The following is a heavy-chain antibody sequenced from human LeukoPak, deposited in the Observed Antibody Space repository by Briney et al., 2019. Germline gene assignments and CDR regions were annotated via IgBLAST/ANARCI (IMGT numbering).Heavy chain of an antibody. CDR2: IYWDDDR. V-gene: IGHV2-5*02. J-gene: IGHJ4*02. CDR3: AHRKNYYDSSVFDN. Sequence: SGPMLVNPTQTLTLTCTFSGFSLNTRGVGVGWIRQPPGRALEWLALIYWDDDRRYSPSLKSRLTITKDTSKNQVVLTMTNMDPVDTATYFCAHRKNYYDSSVFDNCGEGTLVTVSS. CDR1: GFSLNTRGVG. D-gene: IGHD3-22*01.